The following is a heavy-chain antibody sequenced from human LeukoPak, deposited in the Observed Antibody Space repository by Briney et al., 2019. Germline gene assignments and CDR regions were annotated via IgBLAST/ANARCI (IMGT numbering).Heavy chain of an antibody. CDR3: ARGGGSTLQDSAIDY. V-gene: IGHV3-30-3*01. D-gene: IGHD3-10*01. CDR1: GFTFSSYA. CDR2: ISYDGSNK. Sequence: PGRSLRLSCAASGFTFSSYAMYWVRQAPGKGLEWVAVISYDGSNKYYADSVKGRFTISRDNSKNTLYLQMNSLRAEDTAVCYCARGGGSTLQDSAIDYWGQGTLVTVSS. J-gene: IGHJ4*02.